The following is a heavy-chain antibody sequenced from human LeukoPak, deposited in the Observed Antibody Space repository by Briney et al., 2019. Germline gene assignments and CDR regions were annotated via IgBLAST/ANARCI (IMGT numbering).Heavy chain of an antibody. CDR1: GYTFTSYY. D-gene: IGHD2-2*01. CDR2: INPNSGGT. V-gene: IGHV1-2*02. J-gene: IGHJ6*03. CDR3: ARDQHCSSTSCNAIRNYYYHYYYMDV. Sequence: ASVKVSCKASGYTFTSYYMHWVRQAPGQGLEWMGWINPNSGGTNYAQKFQGRVTMTRDTSINTAYMELSRLRSDDTAVYYCARDQHCSSTSCNAIRNYYYHYYYMDVWGKGTTVTLS.